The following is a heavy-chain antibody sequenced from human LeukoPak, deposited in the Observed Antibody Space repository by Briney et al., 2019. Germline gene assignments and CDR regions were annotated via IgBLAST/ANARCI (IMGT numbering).Heavy chain of an antibody. Sequence: SGTLSLTCTVSGGSISSYYWSWIRQPAGKGLEWIGRIYTSGSTNYNPSLKSRVIMSVDTSKNQFSLKLRSGTAADTAVYHCARHSGIGMAQLYFDYWGQGTLVTVSS. J-gene: IGHJ4*02. CDR2: IYTSGST. V-gene: IGHV4-4*07. CDR3: ARHSGIGMAQLYFDY. D-gene: IGHD1-26*01. CDR1: GGSISSYY.